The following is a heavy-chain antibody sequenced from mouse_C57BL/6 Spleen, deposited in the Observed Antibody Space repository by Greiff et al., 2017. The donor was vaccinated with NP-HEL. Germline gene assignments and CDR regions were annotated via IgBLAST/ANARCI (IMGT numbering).Heavy chain of an antibody. D-gene: IGHD1-1*01. CDR3: ARVGTTVVQYFDV. V-gene: IGHV3-6*01. Sequence: EVKLMESGPGLVKPSQSLSLTCSVTGYSITSGYYWNWIRQFPGNKLEWMGYISYDGSNNYNPSLKNRISITRDTSKNQFFLKLNSVTTEDTATYYCARVGTTVVQYFDVWGTGTTVTVSS. CDR2: ISYDGSN. J-gene: IGHJ1*03. CDR1: GYSITSGYY.